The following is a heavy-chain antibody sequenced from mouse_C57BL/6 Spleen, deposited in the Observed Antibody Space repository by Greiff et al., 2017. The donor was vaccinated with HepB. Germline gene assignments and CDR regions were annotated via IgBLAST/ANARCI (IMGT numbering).Heavy chain of an antibody. CDR2: INPNNGGT. Sequence: VQLQQSGPELVKPGASVKISCKASGYTFTDYYMNWVKQSHGKSLEWIGDINPNNGGTSYNQKFKGKATLTVDKSSSTAYMELRSLTSEVSAVYYCARLTIYYGNFLFDYWGQGTTLTVSS. J-gene: IGHJ2*01. CDR1: GYTFTDYY. V-gene: IGHV1-26*01. CDR3: ARLTIYYGNFLFDY. D-gene: IGHD2-1*01.